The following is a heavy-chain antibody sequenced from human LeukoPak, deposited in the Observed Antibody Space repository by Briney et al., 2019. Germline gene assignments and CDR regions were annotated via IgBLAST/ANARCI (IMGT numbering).Heavy chain of an antibody. CDR3: ARDSPLYDSSGYYVY. D-gene: IGHD3-22*01. CDR2: INPNSGGT. CDR1: GYTFNGYY. Sequence: GASVKVSCKASGYTFNGYYMHWVRQAPGQGLEWMGWINPNSGGTNYAQKFQGRVTMTRDTSISTAYMELSRLRSDDTAVYYCARDSPLYDSSGYYVYWGQGTLVTVSS. J-gene: IGHJ4*02. V-gene: IGHV1-2*02.